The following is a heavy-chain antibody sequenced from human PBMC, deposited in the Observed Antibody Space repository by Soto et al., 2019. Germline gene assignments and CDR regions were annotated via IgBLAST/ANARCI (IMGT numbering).Heavy chain of an antibody. CDR1: GVTFSSYA. J-gene: IGHJ5*02. D-gene: IGHD6-6*01. CDR2: IIPTFGTA. Sequence: QVQLVQSGAEVTKPGASVKVSCKASGVTFSSYAISWVRQAPGQELEWMGGIIPTFGTANYAQKFQGRVTITADKSTSAAYLELSSGRSEDTAVYYCARAVGERWAARPRWFDPWGQGTLVTVAS. V-gene: IGHV1-69*06. CDR3: ARAVGERWAARPRWFDP.